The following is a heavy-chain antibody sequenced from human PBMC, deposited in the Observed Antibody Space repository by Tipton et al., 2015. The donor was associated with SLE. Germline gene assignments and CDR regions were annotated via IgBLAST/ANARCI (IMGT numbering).Heavy chain of an antibody. CDR1: GFTFSIYA. D-gene: IGHD6-25*01. CDR3: ARDPYSSGWYYMDV. J-gene: IGHJ6*03. Sequence: SLRLSCAASGFTFSIYAMHWVRQAPGKGLEWVAVISYDGSNKYYADSVKGRFTISRDNSKNTLYLQMNSLRAEDSAVYYCARDPYSSGWYYMDVWGKGTTVTVS. CDR2: ISYDGSNK. V-gene: IGHV3-30*04.